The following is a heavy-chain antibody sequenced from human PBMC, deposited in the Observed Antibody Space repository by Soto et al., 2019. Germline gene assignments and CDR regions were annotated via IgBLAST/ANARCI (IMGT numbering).Heavy chain of an antibody. D-gene: IGHD2-2*01. CDR3: ARVWDIVVVPAATPDYYYGMDV. CDR2: IIPIFGTA. Sequence: QVQLVQSGAEVKKPGSSVKVSCKASGGTFSSYAISWVRQAPGQGLEWMGGIIPIFGTANYAQKFQGRVTITADESTSTAYMELSSLRPEDTAVYYCARVWDIVVVPAATPDYYYGMDVWGQGTTVTVSS. J-gene: IGHJ6*02. CDR1: GGTFSSYA. V-gene: IGHV1-69*01.